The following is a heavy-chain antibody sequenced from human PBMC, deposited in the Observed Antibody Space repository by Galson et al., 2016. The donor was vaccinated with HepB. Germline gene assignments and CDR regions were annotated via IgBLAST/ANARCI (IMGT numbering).Heavy chain of an antibody. Sequence: SLRLSCAASGFISGRYSMTWVRQAPGKGLEWVSFICQNIYYADSVKGRFTIFRDDAKNSLHLQMNSLRAKDTAVYYCASVDFWTGSRQWYFDLWGRGTLVTVSS. V-gene: IGHV3-21*01. J-gene: IGHJ2*01. CDR1: GFISGRYS. CDR3: ASVDFWTGSRQWYFDL. D-gene: IGHD3/OR15-3a*01. CDR2: ICQNI.